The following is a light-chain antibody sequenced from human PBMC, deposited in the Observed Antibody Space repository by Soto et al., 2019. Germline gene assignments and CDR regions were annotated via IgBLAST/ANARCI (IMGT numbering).Light chain of an antibody. Sequence: QSVLTQPPSASGTPGQRVTISCSGSSSKIGSNTVNWYQQLPGTAPKLLIYSNKQRPSGVPDRFSGSKSGTSASLAISGRQSEDEADSSCAAWDDSLNVVVFGGGTQLTVL. V-gene: IGLV1-44*01. CDR2: SNK. CDR1: SSKIGSNT. CDR3: AAWDDSLNVVV. J-gene: IGLJ2*01.